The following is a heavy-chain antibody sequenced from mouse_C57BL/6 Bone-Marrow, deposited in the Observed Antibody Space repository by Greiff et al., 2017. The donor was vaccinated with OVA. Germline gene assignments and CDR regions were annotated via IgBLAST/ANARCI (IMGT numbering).Heavy chain of an antibody. D-gene: IGHD1-1*01. Sequence: QVQLQQSGAELVRPGPSVKMSCKASGYTFTNYWIGWAKQRPGHGLEWIGDIYPGGGYTNYNEKFKGKATLTADKSSSTAYMQFSSLTSEDSAIYYCAREVYMYYFDYWGQGTTLTVSS. CDR3: AREVYMYYFDY. CDR2: IYPGGGYT. CDR1: GYTFTNYW. J-gene: IGHJ2*01. V-gene: IGHV1-63*01.